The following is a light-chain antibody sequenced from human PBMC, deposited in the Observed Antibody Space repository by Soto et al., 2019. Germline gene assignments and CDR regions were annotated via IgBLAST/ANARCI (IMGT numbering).Light chain of an antibody. V-gene: IGLV2-23*01. Sequence: QSALTQPASVSGSPGQSITISCTGTISDVGRYNLVSWYQQHPDKAPKLIIYEDIERPSGVSHRFSGSTSGNTASLTISGLQTEDEAKYFCCSYAGGASVVFGGGTMLTVL. J-gene: IGLJ2*01. CDR3: CSYAGGASVV. CDR1: ISDVGRYNL. CDR2: EDI.